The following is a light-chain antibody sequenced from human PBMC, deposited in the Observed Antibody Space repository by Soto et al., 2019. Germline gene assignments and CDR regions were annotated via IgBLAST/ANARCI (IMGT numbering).Light chain of an antibody. CDR2: ANR. V-gene: IGLV2-8*01. Sequence: QSALTQPPSASGSPGQSVTISCTGTSSDVGDNNYVFWYQQHAANAPNLMIYANRKRPSGLHGRSAGYKSGNTASVTVSGLQAEDEDDYYCRSYAGRNTWVFGGGTKLTVL. J-gene: IGLJ3*02. CDR3: RSYAGRNTWV. CDR1: SSDVGDNNY.